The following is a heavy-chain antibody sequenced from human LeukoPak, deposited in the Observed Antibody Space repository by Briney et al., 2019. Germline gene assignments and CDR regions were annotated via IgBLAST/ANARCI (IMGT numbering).Heavy chain of an antibody. D-gene: IGHD1-26*01. V-gene: IGHV3-48*02. CDR2: ISSSSSTI. CDR1: GFTFSSYS. Sequence: GGSLRLSCAASGFTFSSYSMNWVRQAPGKGLEWVSYISSSSSTIYYADSVKGRFTISRDNAKNSLYLQMNSLRDEDTAVYYCARDKWELLHTSHFDYWGQGTLVTVSP. J-gene: IGHJ4*02. CDR3: ARDKWELLHTSHFDY.